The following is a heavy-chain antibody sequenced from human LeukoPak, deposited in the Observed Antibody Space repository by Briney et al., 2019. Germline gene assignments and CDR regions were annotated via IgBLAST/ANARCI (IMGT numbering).Heavy chain of an antibody. CDR3: AREGLKTVATTYHST. CDR2: IIPIFGTA. V-gene: IGHV1-69*13. D-gene: IGHD5-12*01. J-gene: IGHJ5*02. Sequence: ASVKVSCKASGGTFSSYAISWVRQAPGQGLEWMGGIIPIFGTANYAQKFQGRGTITADESTSTAYMELSSLRSADTAVYYCAREGLKTVATTYHSTWGQGTLVTVSS. CDR1: GGTFSSYA.